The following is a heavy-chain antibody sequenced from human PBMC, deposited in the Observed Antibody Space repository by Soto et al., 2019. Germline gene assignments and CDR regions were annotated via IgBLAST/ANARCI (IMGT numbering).Heavy chain of an antibody. D-gene: IGHD3-9*01. CDR2: INPNSGGT. CDR3: ARVFGDYDILTGYYNPMDYYYAMDV. Sequence: ASVKVSCKASGYTFTGYYMHWVRQAPGQGLEWMGWINPNSGGTNYAQKFQGRVTMTRDTSISTAYMELSRLRSDDTAVYYCARVFGDYDILTGYYNPMDYYYAMDVWGQGTRVTFSS. CDR1: GYTFTGYY. J-gene: IGHJ6*02. V-gene: IGHV1-2*02.